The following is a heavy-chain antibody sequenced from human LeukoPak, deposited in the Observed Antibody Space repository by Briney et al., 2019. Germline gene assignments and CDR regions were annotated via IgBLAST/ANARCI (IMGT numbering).Heavy chain of an antibody. D-gene: IGHD4-11*01. CDR3: ARIYRPDYYYYYMDV. V-gene: IGHV2-70*11. CDR1: GFLLSTSGMC. CDR2: IDWDDDK. Sequence: SGPTLVNPTQTLTLTCTFSGFLLSTSGMCVSWIRQPPGKALEWLARIDWDDDKYYSTSLKTRLTISKDTSKNQVVLTMTNMDPVDTATYYCARIYRPDYYYYYMDVWGKGTTVTVSS. J-gene: IGHJ6*03.